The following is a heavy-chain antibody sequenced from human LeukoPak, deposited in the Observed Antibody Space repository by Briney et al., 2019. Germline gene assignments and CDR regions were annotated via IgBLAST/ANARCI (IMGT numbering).Heavy chain of an antibody. J-gene: IGHJ4*02. CDR1: GFTFSDNY. Sequence: GGSLRLSCAASGFTFSDNYMSWVRQAPGKGLEWVSVIYSGGSTYYADSVKGRFTISRDNSKNTLYLQMNSLSDEDTAVYYCEREGTYGKFDYWGQGNLVTVSS. D-gene: IGHD4-17*01. V-gene: IGHV3-66*01. CDR3: EREGTYGKFDY. CDR2: IYSGGST.